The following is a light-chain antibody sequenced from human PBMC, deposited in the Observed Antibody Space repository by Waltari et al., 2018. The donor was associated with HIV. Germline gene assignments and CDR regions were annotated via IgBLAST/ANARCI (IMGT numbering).Light chain of an antibody. CDR3: QQRSNWPPL. CDR1: QSVSSY. V-gene: IGKV3-11*01. Sequence: EIVLTQSPATLSLSPGERATLPCRASQSVSSYLALYQQKPGQAPRLLIYDASNRATGIPARFSGSVSGTDFTLTISSLEPEDFAVYYCQQRSNWPPLFGGGTKVEIK. CDR2: DAS. J-gene: IGKJ4*02.